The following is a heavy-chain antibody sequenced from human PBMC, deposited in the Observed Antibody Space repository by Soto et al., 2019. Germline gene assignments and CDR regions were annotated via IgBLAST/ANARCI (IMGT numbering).Heavy chain of an antibody. CDR2: IKQDGSEK. D-gene: IGHD3-3*01. V-gene: IGHV3-7*01. Sequence: GGSLRLSCAASGFTFSSYWMSWVRQAPGKGLEWVANIKQDGSEKYYVDTVKGRFTISRDNAKNSLYLQMNSLRPEDTAVYYCARGKLEWLSYYYRDVWGKGTTFTVPS. CDR1: GFTFSSYW. J-gene: IGHJ6*03. CDR3: ARGKLEWLSYYYRDV.